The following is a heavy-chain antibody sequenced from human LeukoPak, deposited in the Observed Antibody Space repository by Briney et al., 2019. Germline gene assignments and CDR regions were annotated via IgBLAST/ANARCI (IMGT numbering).Heavy chain of an antibody. CDR3: AKVGAYYYGSGRNNWFDP. CDR1: GFSFSSYA. CDR2: ISYDGSNK. Sequence: GGSLRLSCAASGFSFSSYAMHWVRQAPGKGLEWVADISYDGSNKYYADSVKGRFTISRDNSKNTLYLQMNSLRAEDTAVYYCAKVGAYYYGSGRNNWFDPWGQGTLVTVSS. D-gene: IGHD3-10*01. J-gene: IGHJ5*02. V-gene: IGHV3-30-3*01.